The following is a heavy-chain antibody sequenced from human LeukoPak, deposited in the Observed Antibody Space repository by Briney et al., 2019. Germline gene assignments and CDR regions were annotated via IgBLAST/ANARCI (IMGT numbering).Heavy chain of an antibody. CDR1: GFTFSSYG. CDR3: ANGGNFQVVDY. V-gene: IGHV3-30*18. Sequence: GRSLRLSCAASGFTFSSYGMHWVRQAPGMGLEWVAIISYDGSNKYYADSVKGRFTISRDNSRNTLYLQMNSLRAEDTAVYYCANGGNFQVVDYWGQGTLVTVSS. D-gene: IGHD4-23*01. J-gene: IGHJ4*02. CDR2: ISYDGSNK.